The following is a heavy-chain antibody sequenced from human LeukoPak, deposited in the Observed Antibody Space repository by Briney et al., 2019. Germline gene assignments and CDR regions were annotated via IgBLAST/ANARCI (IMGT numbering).Heavy chain of an antibody. CDR1: GGSISSYY. CDR2: IYYSGST. J-gene: IGHJ4*02. CDR3: ARALSPIYSSSLPLLDY. Sequence: SVTLSLTCTVPGGSISSYYWSWIRQPPGKGLEWIGYIYYSGSTNYNPSLKSRVTISVDTSKNQFSLKLSSVTAADTAVYYCARALSPIYSSSLPLLDYWGQGTLVTVSS. D-gene: IGHD6-6*01. V-gene: IGHV4-59*01.